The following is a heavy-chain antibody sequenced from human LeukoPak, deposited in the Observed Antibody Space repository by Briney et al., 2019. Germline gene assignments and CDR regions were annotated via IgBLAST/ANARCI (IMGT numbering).Heavy chain of an antibody. CDR3: ARAGDSNWFDP. V-gene: IGHV4-31*03. CDR1: GGSISSGGYY. CDR2: IYSSGST. J-gene: IGHJ5*02. D-gene: IGHD4-17*01. Sequence: SQTLSLTCTVSGGSISSGGYYWSWIRQHPGKGLEWIGYIYSSGSTYYNQSIKSRVTISVDTSKNPFSLKLSSVTAADTAVYYCARAGDSNWFDPWGQGTLVTVSS.